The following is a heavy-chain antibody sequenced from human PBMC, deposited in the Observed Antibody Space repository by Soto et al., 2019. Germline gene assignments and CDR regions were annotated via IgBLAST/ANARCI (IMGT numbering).Heavy chain of an antibody. Sequence: EVQLLESGGGLVQPGGSLRLSCAASGLTFSSYAMSWVRQAAGKGLEWVSGITSGGGSTYYADSVKGRFTVSRDKSNMLPILRTNSPRAEDTALYYCAKTPRPSDWSDITGYQCYFDLWGRGTLFTVSS. D-gene: IGHD3-9*01. CDR1: GLTFSSYA. V-gene: IGHV3-23*01. J-gene: IGHJ2*01. CDR2: ITSGGGST. CDR3: AKTPRPSDWSDITGYQCYFDL.